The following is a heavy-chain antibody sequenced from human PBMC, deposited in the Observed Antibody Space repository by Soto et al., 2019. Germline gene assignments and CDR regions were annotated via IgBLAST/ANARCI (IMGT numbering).Heavy chain of an antibody. V-gene: IGHV1-24*01. CDR1: GYTLTELS. CDR2: FDPEDGET. D-gene: IGHD6-6*01. Sequence: GASVKVSCKVSGYTLTELSMHWVRQAPGKGLEWMGGFDPEDGETIYAQKFQGRVTMTEDTSTDTAYMELSSLRSEDTAVYYCATVGSSSPHDAFDIWGQGTMVTVSS. J-gene: IGHJ3*02. CDR3: ATVGSSSPHDAFDI.